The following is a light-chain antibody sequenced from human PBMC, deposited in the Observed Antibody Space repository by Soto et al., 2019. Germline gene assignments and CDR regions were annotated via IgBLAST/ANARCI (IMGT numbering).Light chain of an antibody. J-gene: IGKJ2*02. V-gene: IGKV1-5*03. CDR3: QQYNSYSGT. CDR2: KAS. CDR1: QSISSW. Sequence: DIQMTQSPSTLSASVGDRVTITCRASQSISSWLAWYQQKPGKAAKLLIYKASSLESGVPSRFSGTGSGTEFTLTISRLQPDDFATYYCQQYNSYSGTFGQGTKLEIK.